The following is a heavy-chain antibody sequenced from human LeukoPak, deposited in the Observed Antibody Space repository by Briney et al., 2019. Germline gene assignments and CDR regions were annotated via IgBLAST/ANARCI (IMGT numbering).Heavy chain of an antibody. D-gene: IGHD2-2*01. CDR3: ARGYCSSTRCFDP. J-gene: IGHJ5*02. CDR1: GLTFSSYE. Sequence: GGSLRLSCAASGLTFSSYEMNWVRQAPGKGLEWVSYISDGGSNIYYADSVKGRFTISRDNAKSSLFLQMNSLRAEDTAVYYCARGYCSSTRCFDPWGQGTLVTVSS. CDR2: ISDGGSNI. V-gene: IGHV3-48*03.